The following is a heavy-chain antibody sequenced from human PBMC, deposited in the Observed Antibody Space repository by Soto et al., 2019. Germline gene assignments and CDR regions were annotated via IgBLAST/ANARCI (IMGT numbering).Heavy chain of an antibody. J-gene: IGHJ6*02. Sequence: SETLSLTCSVSGYSVSSSDYYWAWIRQPPGKGLEWIGSMLYSGLTYYNPSLKSRVPLSVDTSKNQFSVRLNSVTASDTAVYYCAPLSVSLSCPYGIHVWGQGTTVTVSS. D-gene: IGHD3-16*01. CDR1: GYSVSSSDYY. V-gene: IGHV4-39*01. CDR3: APLSVSLSCPYGIHV. CDR2: MLYSGLT.